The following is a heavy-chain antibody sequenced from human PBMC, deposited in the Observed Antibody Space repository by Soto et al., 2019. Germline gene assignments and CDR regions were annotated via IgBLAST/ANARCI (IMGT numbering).Heavy chain of an antibody. CDR1: GFDFNTYG. CDR3: AKDSSVTAAGSGGWFDP. J-gene: IGHJ5*02. Sequence: QVQLVQSGGGVVQPGRSLRLSCAASGFDFNTYGLHWVRQAPGKGLEWVAGISFDGGNRYYADSVKGRFTISRAKSNNTLYLQMNSLGAEDKATYYCAKDSSVTAAGSGGWFDPWGQGTLVIVSS. V-gene: IGHV3-30*18. D-gene: IGHD6-13*01. CDR2: ISFDGGNR.